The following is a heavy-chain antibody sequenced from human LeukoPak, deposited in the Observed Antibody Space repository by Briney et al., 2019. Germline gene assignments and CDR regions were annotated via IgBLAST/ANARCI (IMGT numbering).Heavy chain of an antibody. J-gene: IGHJ6*02. V-gene: IGHV3-11*01. Sequence: GGSLRLSCAASGFTFSDYYMSWIRQAPGKGLEWVSYISSSGSTIYYADSVKGRLTISRDNAKNSLYLQMNSLRAEDTAVYYCARDKAAAGYYYYYYGMDVWGQGTTVTVSS. CDR1: GFTFSDYY. D-gene: IGHD6-13*01. CDR2: ISSSGSTI. CDR3: ARDKAAAGYYYYYYGMDV.